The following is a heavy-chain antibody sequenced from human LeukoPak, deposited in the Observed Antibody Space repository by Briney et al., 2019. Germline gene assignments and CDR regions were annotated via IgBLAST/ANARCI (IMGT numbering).Heavy chain of an antibody. Sequence: PGGSLRLSCAASGFTFSSYAIHWVRQAPGKGLEWVAVISNDGSNRYYADSVKGRFTISRDNAKNSLYLQMNSLRAEDTAVYYCARDLGYCSSTSCLEGAFDIWGQGTMVTVSS. D-gene: IGHD2-2*01. V-gene: IGHV3-30*04. J-gene: IGHJ3*02. CDR1: GFTFSSYA. CDR2: ISNDGSNR. CDR3: ARDLGYCSSTSCLEGAFDI.